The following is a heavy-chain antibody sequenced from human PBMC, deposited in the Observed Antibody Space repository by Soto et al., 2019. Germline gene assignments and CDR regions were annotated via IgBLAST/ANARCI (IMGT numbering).Heavy chain of an antibody. J-gene: IGHJ6*02. CDR1: GVSFNNNG. V-gene: IGHV1-69*01. D-gene: IGHD3-10*01. CDR3: ARVLYYGSGSYSPYGMEV. Sequence: QVQLVQTGAEVKKPRSSRKVSCKTSGVSFNNNGIGWVRQAPGHGLEWMGGVSPPFRTTNYARKFQGRILISADAYTGTVNMALSSLTSEDTAQYYCARVLYYGSGSYSPYGMEVWGQGTRVTVSS. CDR2: VSPPFRTT.